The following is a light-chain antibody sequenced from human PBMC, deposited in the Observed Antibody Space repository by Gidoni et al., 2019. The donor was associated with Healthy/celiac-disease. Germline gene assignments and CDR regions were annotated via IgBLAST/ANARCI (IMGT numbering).Light chain of an antibody. Sequence: AIRITQSPSSLSASTGDRVTITCRASQGISSYLAWYQQKQGKAPKLLIYAASTLQSGVPSRFSGSGSGTDFTLPISCLRSEDFATYYCQHYYSYPRTFXXXTKVEIK. J-gene: IGKJ1*01. CDR1: QGISSY. CDR3: QHYYSYPRT. CDR2: AAS. V-gene: IGKV1-8*01.